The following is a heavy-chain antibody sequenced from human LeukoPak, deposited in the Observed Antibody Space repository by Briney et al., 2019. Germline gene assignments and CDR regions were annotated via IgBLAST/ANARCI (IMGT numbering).Heavy chain of an antibody. Sequence: SQTLSLTCTVSGGSISSGSYYWSWIRQPAGKGLEWIGRIYTSGSTNYNPSLKSRVTISVDTSKNQFSLKLSSVTAADTAVYYCARVRGGTPYWGQGTLVTVSS. CDR3: ARVRGGTPY. CDR2: IYTSGST. V-gene: IGHV4-61*02. CDR1: GGSISSGSYY. J-gene: IGHJ4*02.